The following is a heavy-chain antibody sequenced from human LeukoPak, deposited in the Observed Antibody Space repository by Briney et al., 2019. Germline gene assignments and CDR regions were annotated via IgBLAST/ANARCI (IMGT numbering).Heavy chain of an antibody. Sequence: ASVKVSCKASGYTFTGYYMHWVRQAPGQGLEWMGWINPNSGGTNYAQKFQGRVTMTRDTSISTAYMELSRLRSDDTVVYYCGREGTLLLFGEFLYYFDYWGQGTLVTVSS. CDR3: GREGTLLLFGEFLYYFDY. J-gene: IGHJ4*02. D-gene: IGHD3-10*01. V-gene: IGHV1-2*02. CDR1: GYTFTGYY. CDR2: INPNSGGT.